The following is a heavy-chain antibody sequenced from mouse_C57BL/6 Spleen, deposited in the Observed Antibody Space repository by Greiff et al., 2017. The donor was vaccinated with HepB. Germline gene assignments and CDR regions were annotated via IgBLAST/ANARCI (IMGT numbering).Heavy chain of an antibody. V-gene: IGHV1-18*01. Sequence: VQLQQSGPELVKPGASVKISCKASGYSFTGYYMNWVKQSPEKSLEWIGDINPNNGGTIYNQKFKGKATLTVDKSSSTAYMELRSLTSEDTAVYYCARSYGNYLAWFAYWGQGTLVTVSA. CDR2: INPNNGGT. CDR1: GYSFTGYY. J-gene: IGHJ3*01. CDR3: ARSYGNYLAWFAY. D-gene: IGHD2-1*01.